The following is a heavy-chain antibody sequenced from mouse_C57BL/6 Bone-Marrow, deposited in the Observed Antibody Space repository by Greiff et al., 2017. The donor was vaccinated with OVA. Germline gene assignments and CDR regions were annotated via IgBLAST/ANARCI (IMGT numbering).Heavy chain of an antibody. CDR1: GYTFTDYE. CDR3: TQYYYGSSYGAD. J-gene: IGHJ3*01. CDR2: IDPETGGT. Sequence: QVQLQQSGAELVRPGASVTLSCKASGYTFTDYEMHWVKQTPVHGLEWIGAIDPETGGTAYNQKFKGKAILTADKSSSTAYMELRSLTSEDSAVYYCTQYYYGSSYGADWGQGTLVTVSA. V-gene: IGHV1-15*01. D-gene: IGHD1-1*01.